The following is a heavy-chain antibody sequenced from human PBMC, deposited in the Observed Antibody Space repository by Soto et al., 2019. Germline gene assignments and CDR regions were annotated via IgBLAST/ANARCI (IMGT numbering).Heavy chain of an antibody. CDR2: IWYDGSNK. Sequence: WGSLRLSCAASGFTFSSYGMHWVRQAPGKGLEWVAVIWYDGSNKYYADSVKGRFTISRDNSKNTLYLQMNSLRAEDTAVYYCARGEEYSSGWYRVDYYYYGMDVWGQGTTVTVSS. CDR3: ARGEEYSSGWYRVDYYYYGMDV. D-gene: IGHD6-19*01. V-gene: IGHV3-33*01. CDR1: GFTFSSYG. J-gene: IGHJ6*02.